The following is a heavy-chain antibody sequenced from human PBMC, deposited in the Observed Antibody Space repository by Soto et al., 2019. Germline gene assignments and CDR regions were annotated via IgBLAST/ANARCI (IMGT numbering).Heavy chain of an antibody. D-gene: IGHD3-3*01. CDR3: AKDGPSNDFWSGYYAAYHYYYYMDV. J-gene: IGHJ6*03. CDR1: GFTFSSYA. V-gene: IGHV3-23*01. Sequence: GGSLRLSCAASGFTFSSYAMSWVRQAPGKGLEWVSVISGSGGSTYYADSVKGRFTISRDNSKNTLYLQMNSLRAEDTAVYYCAKDGPSNDFWSGYYAAYHYYYYMDVWGKGTTVTVSS. CDR2: ISGSGGST.